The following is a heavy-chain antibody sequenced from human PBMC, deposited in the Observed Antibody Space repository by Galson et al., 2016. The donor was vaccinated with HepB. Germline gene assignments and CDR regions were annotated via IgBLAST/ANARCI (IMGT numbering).Heavy chain of an antibody. CDR2: ISPRGGST. Sequence: SVKVSCKASGYNFSGYYIDWVRQAPGQGLEWMGKISPRGGSTTYAQRFQGRVIMTRDTSTDTIYMELSSLRSADTAVYYGARVRDDYGDSYDSWGQGTLGTVSS. V-gene: IGHV1-46*01. J-gene: IGHJ4*02. CDR1: GYNFSGYY. CDR3: ARVRDDYGDSYDS. D-gene: IGHD4/OR15-4a*01.